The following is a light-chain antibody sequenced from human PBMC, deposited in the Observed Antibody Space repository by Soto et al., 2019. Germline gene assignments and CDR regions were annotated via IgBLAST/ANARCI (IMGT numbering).Light chain of an antibody. CDR3: SSYTTSSTYV. J-gene: IGLJ1*01. CDR2: DVS. V-gene: IGLV2-14*03. Sequence: QSVLTQPASVSGSPGQSITISCTGTSSDVGGYNYVSWYQQHPGKAPKLMIYDVSNRPSGVSNRFSGFKSGNTASLTISGLHAEDEDDYYCSSYTTSSTYVFGTGTKVPVL. CDR1: SSDVGGYNY.